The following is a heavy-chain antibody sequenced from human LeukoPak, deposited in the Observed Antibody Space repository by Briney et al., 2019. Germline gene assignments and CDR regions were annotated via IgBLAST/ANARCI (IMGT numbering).Heavy chain of an antibody. J-gene: IGHJ3*02. Sequence: GGSLRLSCAASGFTFNSYAMSWVRQAPGKGLEWVSAITGSGGSTYYADSVKGRFTISRDNSKNTLYLQMNSLRAEDTAVYYCAKDRNWGRAFDIWGQGTMVTVSS. CDR2: ITGSGGST. CDR3: AKDRNWGRAFDI. V-gene: IGHV3-23*01. D-gene: IGHD7-27*01. CDR1: GFTFNSYA.